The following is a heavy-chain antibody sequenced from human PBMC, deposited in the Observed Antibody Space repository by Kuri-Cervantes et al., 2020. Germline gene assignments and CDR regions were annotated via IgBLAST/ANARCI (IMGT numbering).Heavy chain of an antibody. Sequence: ESLKISCAASGFTFSSYAMSWVRQAPGKGLEWIGEINHSGSTNYSPSLKSRVTISVDTSKNQFSLKLSSVTAADTAVYYCARQEYQMGDLAYWGQGTLVTVSS. CDR1: GFTFSSYA. CDR2: INHSGST. CDR3: ARQEYQMGDLAY. D-gene: IGHD1-26*01. V-gene: IGHV4-34*01. J-gene: IGHJ4*02.